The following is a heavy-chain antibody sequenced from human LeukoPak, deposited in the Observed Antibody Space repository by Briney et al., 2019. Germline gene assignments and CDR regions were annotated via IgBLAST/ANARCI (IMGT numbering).Heavy chain of an antibody. CDR1: GGSFSGYY. D-gene: IGHD6-13*01. J-gene: IGHJ5*02. CDR2: INHSGST. CDR3: ARHSRIAAAGTWAWFDP. V-gene: IGHV4-34*01. Sequence: SETLSLTCAVYGGSFSGYYWSWIRQPPGKGLEWIGEINHSGSTNYNPSLKSRVTISVDTSKNQFSLKLSSVTAADTAVYYCARHSRIAAAGTWAWFDPWGQGTLVTVSS.